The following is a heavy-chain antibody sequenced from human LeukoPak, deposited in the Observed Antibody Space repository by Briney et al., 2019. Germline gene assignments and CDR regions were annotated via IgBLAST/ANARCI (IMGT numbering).Heavy chain of an antibody. D-gene: IGHD3-22*01. CDR2: MNPNSGNT. CDR1: GYTFTSYD. J-gene: IGHJ4*02. V-gene: IGHV1-8*01. Sequence: ASVKVSCKASGYTFTSYDINWVRQATGQGLECMGWMNPNSGNTGYAQKFQGRVTMTRNTSISTAYMELSSLRSEDTAVYYCARGGDNYYDSSGYLSISWGQGTLVTVSS. CDR3: ARGGDNYYDSSGYLSIS.